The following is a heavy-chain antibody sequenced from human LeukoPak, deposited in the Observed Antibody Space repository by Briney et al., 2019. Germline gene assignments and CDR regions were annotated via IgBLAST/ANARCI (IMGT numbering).Heavy chain of an antibody. CDR2: IDPSDSYT. J-gene: IGHJ5*02. CDR3: ARHLDGYGGCSYAKGGWFDP. D-gene: IGHD5-18*01. CDR1: GYSFTSYW. Sequence: GESLKISCKGSGYSFTSYWISWVRQMPGKGLEWMGRIDPSDSYTNYSPSFQGHVTISADKSISTAYLQWSSLKASDTAMYYCARHLDGYGGCSYAKGGWFDPWGQGTLVTVSS. V-gene: IGHV5-10-1*01.